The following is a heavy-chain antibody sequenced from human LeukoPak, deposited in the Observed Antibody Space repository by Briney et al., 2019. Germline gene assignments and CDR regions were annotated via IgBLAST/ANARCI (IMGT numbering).Heavy chain of an antibody. CDR2: MNPNSGNT. CDR3: ARGRLGDINSHY. CDR1: GGTFSSYD. J-gene: IGHJ4*02. V-gene: IGHV1-8*02. D-gene: IGHD2-15*01. Sequence: ASVKVSCKASGGTFSSYDINWVRQATGQGLEWMGWMNPNSGNTGYAQKFQGRVTMTRNTSISTAYMELSSLRSEDTAVYYCARGRLGDINSHYWGQGTLVTVSS.